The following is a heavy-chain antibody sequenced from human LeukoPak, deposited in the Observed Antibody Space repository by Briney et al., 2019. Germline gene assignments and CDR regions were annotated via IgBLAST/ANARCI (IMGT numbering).Heavy chain of an antibody. Sequence: SETLSLTCTVSGGSISSYYWSWIRQPPGKGLEWIGYIYYSGSTNYNPSLKSRVTISVDTSKNQFSLKLSFVTAADTAVYYCARGVPAAMLAFDIWGQGAMVTVSS. D-gene: IGHD2-2*01. CDR2: IYYSGST. CDR3: ARGVPAAMLAFDI. J-gene: IGHJ3*02. CDR1: GGSISSYY. V-gene: IGHV4-59*01.